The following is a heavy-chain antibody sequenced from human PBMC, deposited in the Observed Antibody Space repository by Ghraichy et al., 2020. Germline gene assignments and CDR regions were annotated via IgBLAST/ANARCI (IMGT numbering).Heavy chain of an antibody. CDR3: AKDGGAYGSGDDY. D-gene: IGHD3-10*01. V-gene: IGHV3-7*03. CDR1: GFTFSHYW. J-gene: IGHJ4*02. Sequence: SCAASGFTFSHYWMTWVRQAPGKGLEWVANIRQDGREINYLDSVKGRFTISRDNAKNSLYLQMYSLRVDDTAVYYCAKDGGAYGSGDDYWGQGTLVTVSP. CDR2: IRQDGREI.